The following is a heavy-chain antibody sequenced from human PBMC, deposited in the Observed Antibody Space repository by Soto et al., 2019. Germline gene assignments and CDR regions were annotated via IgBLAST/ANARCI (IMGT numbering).Heavy chain of an antibody. CDR3: ARLGGYDSSGYYERLSRDNNWFDP. CDR1: GYSFTSYW. V-gene: IGHV5-51*01. D-gene: IGHD3-22*01. J-gene: IGHJ5*02. CDR2: IYPGDSDT. Sequence: GESLKISCKGSGYSFTSYWIGWVRQMPGKGLEWMGIIYPGDSDTRYSPSFQGQVTISADKSISTAYLQWSSLKASDTAMYYCARLGGYDSSGYYERLSRDNNWFDPWGQGTLVTVSS.